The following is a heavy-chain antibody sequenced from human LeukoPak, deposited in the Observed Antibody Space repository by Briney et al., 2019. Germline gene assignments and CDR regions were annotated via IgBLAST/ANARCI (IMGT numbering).Heavy chain of an antibody. CDR3: VRVAAAGRNWFDP. J-gene: IGHJ5*02. V-gene: IGHV4-34*01. Sequence: PSETLSLTCAVYGGSFSGYYWSWIRQPPGKGLEWIGEINHSGSTNYNPSLKSRVTISVDTSKNQFSLKLSSVTAADTAVYYCVRVAAAGRNWFDPWGQGTLVTVSS. CDR2: INHSGST. CDR1: GGSFSGYY. D-gene: IGHD6-13*01.